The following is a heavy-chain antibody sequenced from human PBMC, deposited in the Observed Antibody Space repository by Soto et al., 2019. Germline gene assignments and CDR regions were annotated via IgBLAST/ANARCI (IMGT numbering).Heavy chain of an antibody. Sequence: ASVKVSCKASGYTFTSYGISWVRQAPGQGLEWMGWISAYNGNTNYAQKLQGRVTMTTDTSTGTAYMELSSLRSDDTAMYYCARDDSGYSGSHYIDYFNFWGQGTLVTVSS. CDR1: GYTFTSYG. D-gene: IGHD1-26*01. V-gene: IGHV1-18*01. CDR2: ISAYNGNT. J-gene: IGHJ4*02. CDR3: ARDDSGYSGSHYIDYFNF.